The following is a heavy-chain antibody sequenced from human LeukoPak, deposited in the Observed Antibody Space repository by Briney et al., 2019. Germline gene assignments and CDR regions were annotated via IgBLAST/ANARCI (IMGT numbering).Heavy chain of an antibody. CDR1: GFTFDDYA. J-gene: IGHJ4*02. D-gene: IGHD3-22*01. CDR3: ARVTVYYDSSGYFDS. V-gene: IGHV3-9*01. Sequence: GGSLRLSCAASGFTFDDYAMHWVRQAPGKGLEWVSGISWNSGSIGYADSVKGRFTISRDKAKNSLYLQMNSLRAEDTALYYCARVTVYYDSSGYFDSWGQGALVTVSS. CDR2: ISWNSGSI.